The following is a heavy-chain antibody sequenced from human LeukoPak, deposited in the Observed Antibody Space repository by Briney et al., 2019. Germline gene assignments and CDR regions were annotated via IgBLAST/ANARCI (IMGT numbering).Heavy chain of an antibody. Sequence: SQTLSLTCTVSGGSISSGGYYWSWIRQPPGKGLEWIGYIYHSGSTYYNPSLKSRVTISVDRSKNQFSLKLSSATAADTAVYYCARAELALDYWGQGTLVTVSS. V-gene: IGHV4-30-2*01. CDR1: GGSISSGGYY. CDR2: IYHSGST. D-gene: IGHD6-6*01. CDR3: ARAELALDY. J-gene: IGHJ4*02.